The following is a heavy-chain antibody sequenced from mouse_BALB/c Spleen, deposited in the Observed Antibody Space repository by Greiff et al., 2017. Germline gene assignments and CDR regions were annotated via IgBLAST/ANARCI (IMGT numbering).Heavy chain of an antibody. Sequence: EVQLVESGGDLVKPGGSLKLSCAASGFTFSSYGMSWVRQTPDKRLEWVATISSGGSYTYYPDSVKGRFTISRDNAKNTLYLQMSSLKSEDTAMYYCAIELGRGYWGQGTTLTVSS. J-gene: IGHJ2*01. CDR3: AIELGRGY. D-gene: IGHD4-1*01. CDR1: GFTFSSYG. CDR2: ISSGGSYT. V-gene: IGHV5-6*01.